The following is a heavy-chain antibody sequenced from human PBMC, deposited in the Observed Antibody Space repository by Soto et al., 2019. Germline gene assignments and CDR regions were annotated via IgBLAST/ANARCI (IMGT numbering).Heavy chain of an antibody. CDR1: GFTFSSYW. CDR2: INSDGTTT. V-gene: IGHV3-74*01. J-gene: IGHJ4*02. Sequence: PGGSLRLSCAASGFTFSSYWMHWVRQAPGKGLVWVSRINSDGTTTTYADSVKGRFTISRDNAKNTLDLQMNSLRADDTAVYYCVNLIGTEIRGYWGQGTLVTVSS. CDR3: VNLIGTEIRGY. D-gene: IGHD1-1*01.